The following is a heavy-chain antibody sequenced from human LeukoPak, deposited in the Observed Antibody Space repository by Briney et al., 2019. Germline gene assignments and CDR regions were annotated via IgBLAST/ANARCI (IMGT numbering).Heavy chain of an antibody. Sequence: PGESLRLSCAASGFTFSSYAMSWVRQAPGKGLEWVSAISGSGGSTYYADSVKGRLTISRDNSKNTLYLQMNSLRAEDTAVYYCAKDTPGGDYYDSSPLDYWGQGTLVTVSS. CDR1: GFTFSSYA. CDR2: ISGSGGST. V-gene: IGHV3-23*01. D-gene: IGHD3-22*01. J-gene: IGHJ4*02. CDR3: AKDTPGGDYYDSSPLDY.